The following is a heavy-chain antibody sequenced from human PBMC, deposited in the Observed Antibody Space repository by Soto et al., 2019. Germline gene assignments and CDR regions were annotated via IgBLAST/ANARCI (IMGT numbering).Heavy chain of an antibody. CDR3: ARDFPGAFFYYWSGQYGDYDYYYMDV. V-gene: IGHV3-21*01. CDR2: ISSSSSYI. Sequence: EVQLVESGGGLVKPGGSLRLSCAASGFTFSSYCMNWVRQAPGKGLEWVSSISSSSSYIYYAGSVKGRFTISRDNAKNSLYMKINNQTAENTDVYFCARDFPGAFFYYWSGQYGDYDYYYMDVWGKGTPVTVSS. CDR1: GFTFSSYC. D-gene: IGHD3-3*01. J-gene: IGHJ6*03.